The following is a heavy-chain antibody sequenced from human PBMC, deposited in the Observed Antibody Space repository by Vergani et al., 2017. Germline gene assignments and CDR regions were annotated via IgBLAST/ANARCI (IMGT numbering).Heavy chain of an antibody. V-gene: IGHV1-69*13. D-gene: IGHD2-15*01. CDR1: GGTFSSYG. Sequence: QVQLVQSGAEMKKPGSSVKVSCKASGGTFSSYGITWVRQAPGQGLEWMGRIIPLFGTANYAQMLQGRVTITADESTSTAYMELSSLRSEDTAVYYCARGYGGCAGGSCYSYWGQGTQVTVFS. J-gene: IGHJ4*02. CDR2: IIPLFGTA. CDR3: ARGYGGCAGGSCYSY.